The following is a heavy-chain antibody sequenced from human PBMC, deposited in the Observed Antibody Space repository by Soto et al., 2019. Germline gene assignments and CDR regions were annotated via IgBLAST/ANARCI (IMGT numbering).Heavy chain of an antibody. Sequence: GGSLRHSGADSEFIFRSYAMSWVRQAPGKGLEWVSAITASADTTYYADSVKGRFTISRDNSKNTLYLRMNSLRAEDTAVYYCAKVRPLRDCTSTSCLGAFDIWGQGTMVTVSS. CDR3: AKVRPLRDCTSTSCLGAFDI. D-gene: IGHD2-2*01. V-gene: IGHV3-23*01. CDR2: ITASADTT. J-gene: IGHJ3*02. CDR1: EFIFRSYA.